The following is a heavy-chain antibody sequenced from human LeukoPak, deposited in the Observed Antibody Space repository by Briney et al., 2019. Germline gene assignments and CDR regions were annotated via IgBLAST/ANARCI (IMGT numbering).Heavy chain of an antibody. J-gene: IGHJ4*02. CDR2: VDPEDGET. D-gene: IGHD2-21*02. CDR3: ATGVYCGGDCYPYYFDY. CDR1: GYTFTDYY. V-gene: IGHV1-69-2*01. Sequence: ASVKISCKASGYTFTDYYMHWVQQAPGKGLEWMGRVDPEDGETIYAEKFQGRVTITADTSTDTAYMELSSLRSEDTAVYYCATGVYCGGDCYPYYFDYWGQGPLVTVSS.